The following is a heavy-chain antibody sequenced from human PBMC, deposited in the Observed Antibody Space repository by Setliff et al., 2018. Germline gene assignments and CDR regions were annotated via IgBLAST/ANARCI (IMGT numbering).Heavy chain of an antibody. D-gene: IGHD1-26*01. CDR2: LHTSGTT. CDR3: ARDNTIVGATDY. Sequence: SETLSLTCAVSGGSITSGSYYWSWIRQPAGEGLEWIERLHTSGTTVYNPSLKGRVTISADTSTNHFSLKLTSVAAADTAVYYCARDNTIVGATDYWGQGALVTVSS. V-gene: IGHV4-61*02. CDR1: GGSITSGSYY. J-gene: IGHJ4*02.